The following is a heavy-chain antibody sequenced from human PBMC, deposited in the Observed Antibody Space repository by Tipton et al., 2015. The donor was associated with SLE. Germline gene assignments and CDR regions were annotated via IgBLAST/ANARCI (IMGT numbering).Heavy chain of an antibody. J-gene: IGHJ3*02. CDR1: GGSISSYY. CDR3: AREGYDSSGYYAFDI. Sequence: TLSLTCTVSGGSISSYYWSWIRQPPGKGLEWIGYIYYSGSTNYNPSLKSRVTISVGTSKNQFSLKLSSVTAADTAVYYCAREGYDSSGYYAFDIWGQGTMVTVSS. D-gene: IGHD3-22*01. CDR2: IYYSGST. V-gene: IGHV4-59*01.